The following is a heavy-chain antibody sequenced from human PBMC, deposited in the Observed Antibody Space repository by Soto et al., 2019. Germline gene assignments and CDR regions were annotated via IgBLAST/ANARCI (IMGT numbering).Heavy chain of an antibody. Sequence: RASVKVSCKASGGTFSSYAISWVRQAPGQGLEWMGGIIPILGTANYAQKFQGRVTITADESTSTAYMELSSLRSEDTAVYYCSLESSSRYYYYGMDVWGQGTTVTVSS. D-gene: IGHD6-6*01. V-gene: IGHV1-69*13. CDR1: GGTFSSYA. CDR3: SLESSSRYYYYGMDV. J-gene: IGHJ6*02. CDR2: IIPILGTA.